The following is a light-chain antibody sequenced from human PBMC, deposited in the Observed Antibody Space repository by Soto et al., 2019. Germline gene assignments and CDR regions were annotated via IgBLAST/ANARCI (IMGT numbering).Light chain of an antibody. Sequence: QSALTQPPSASGSLGQSVTISCTGTRSDIGGYNYVSWYLQYPGKAPKLMIYDVYKRPSGVPDRFSGSKSGNTASLTVSGLQAEDEADYYCSSYTTSTLVVFGGGTKLTVL. V-gene: IGLV2-8*01. CDR3: SSYTTSTLVV. CDR1: RSDIGGYNY. J-gene: IGLJ2*01. CDR2: DVY.